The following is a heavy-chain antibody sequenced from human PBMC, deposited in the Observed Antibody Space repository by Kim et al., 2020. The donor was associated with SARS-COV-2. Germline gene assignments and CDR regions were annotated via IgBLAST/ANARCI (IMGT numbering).Heavy chain of an antibody. CDR3: VRDLSGSNYYYGMDV. V-gene: IGHV3-13*01. CDR1: GFTFSSHD. D-gene: IGHD1-26*01. J-gene: IGHJ6*02. CDR2: IGADGDT. Sequence: GGYLRLSCAASGFTFSSHDMHWVRQATGKGLEWVSGIGADGDTYYLGSVRGRFTISRENAKNSLYLQMNSLTVGDTAVYYCVRDLSGSNYYYGMDVWGQG.